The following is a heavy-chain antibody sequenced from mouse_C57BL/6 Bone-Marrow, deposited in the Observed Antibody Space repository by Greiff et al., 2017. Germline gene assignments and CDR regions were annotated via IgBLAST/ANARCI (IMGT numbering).Heavy chain of an antibody. CDR3: AREGSNYESAMDY. CDR1: GYTFTDYY. CDR2: IYPGSGNT. J-gene: IGHJ4*01. Sequence: VQLQQSGAELVRPGASVKLSCKASGYTFTDYYINWVKQRPGQGLEWIARIYPGSGNTYYNEKFKGKATLTAEKSSSTAYMQLSSLTSEDSAVYFCAREGSNYESAMDYWGQGTSVTVSS. V-gene: IGHV1-76*01. D-gene: IGHD2-5*01.